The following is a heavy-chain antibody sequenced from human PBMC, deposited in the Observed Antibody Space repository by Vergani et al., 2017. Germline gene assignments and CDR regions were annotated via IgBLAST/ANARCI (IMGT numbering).Heavy chain of an antibody. V-gene: IGHV3-30*02. CDR1: GFTFSSYG. Sequence: QVQLVESGGGVVQPGGSLRLSCAASGFTFSSYGMHWVRQAPGKGLEWVTFIRFDGSNKYYGDSVKGRFTLSRDNSKNTLFLQMSSLRVEDTAVYFCAKDVGYCTDGVCLNSFYMDVWGKGTSVTVSS. CDR3: AKDVGYCTDGVCLNSFYMDV. CDR2: IRFDGSNK. D-gene: IGHD2-8*01. J-gene: IGHJ6*03.